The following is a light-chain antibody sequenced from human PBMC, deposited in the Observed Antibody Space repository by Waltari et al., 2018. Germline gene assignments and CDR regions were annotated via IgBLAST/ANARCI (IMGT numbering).Light chain of an antibody. V-gene: IGLV2-14*01. CDR1: GCGVSASDY. Sequence: QSALTQPASVSASPGHSLTISCSGVGCGVSASDYLSWYQQHPGKAPQVIIYDVTSRPSGVSDRFSASKSGNTASLTISRLQPEDEGDYYCSSQTPDGVVLFGGGTKLTVL. CDR2: DVT. CDR3: SSQTPDGVVL. J-gene: IGLJ3*02.